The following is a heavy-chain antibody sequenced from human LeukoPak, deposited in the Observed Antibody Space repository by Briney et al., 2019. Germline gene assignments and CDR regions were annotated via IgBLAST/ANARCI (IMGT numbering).Heavy chain of an antibody. CDR1: GFTFSSYA. V-gene: IGHV3-23*01. D-gene: IGHD2-15*01. Sequence: GGSLRLSCAASGFTFSSYAMGWVRQAPGKGLEWVSAISGSGGSTYYADSVKGRFTISRDNSKNTLYLQMNSLRAEDTAVYYCAKVWGYCSGGSCYSVYYYGMDVWGQGTTVTVSS. CDR2: ISGSGGST. CDR3: AKVWGYCSGGSCYSVYYYGMDV. J-gene: IGHJ6*02.